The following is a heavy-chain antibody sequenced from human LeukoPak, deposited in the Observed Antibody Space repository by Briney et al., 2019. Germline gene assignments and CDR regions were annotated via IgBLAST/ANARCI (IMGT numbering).Heavy chain of an antibody. CDR3: TRYSVGFHY. D-gene: IGHD4-11*01. CDR1: GFTFSGAA. Sequence: PGGSLRLSCAASGFTFSGAAMHWVRQASGKGLEWVGRIRSKANSYATAYAASVKGRFTLSRDDSKNTAYLQMNSLKTEDTAVYYCTRYSVGFHYWGQGTLVTVSS. V-gene: IGHV3-73*01. J-gene: IGHJ4*02. CDR2: IRSKANSYAT.